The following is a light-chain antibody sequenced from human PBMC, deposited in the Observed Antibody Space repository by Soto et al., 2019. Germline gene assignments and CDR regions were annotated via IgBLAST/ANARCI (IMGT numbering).Light chain of an antibody. Sequence: EIVLTQSPGTLSLSPGDRATLSCRASQSVNIYFAWYQQKPGQAPRLLIYNTSRRATGIPDRFSGSGSGTDFTLIISRLEPEDFAMYYCQQYGHPLHTFGQGTKVEIK. CDR1: QSVNIY. J-gene: IGKJ2*01. V-gene: IGKV3-20*01. CDR2: NTS. CDR3: QQYGHPLHT.